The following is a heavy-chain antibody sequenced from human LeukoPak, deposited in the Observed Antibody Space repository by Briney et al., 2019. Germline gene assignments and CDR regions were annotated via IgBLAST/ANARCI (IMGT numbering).Heavy chain of an antibody. V-gene: IGHV1-18*01. CDR3: ARGHWEGSGSYYHDQDS. Sequence: GASVKVSCKASGYTFTTYGITWVRQAPGQGLEWMGWISAYNGNTNYAQKLQGRVTMTTDTSTSTAYMELRSLRSDDTAVYHCARGHWEGSGSYYHDQDSWGQGTLVTVSS. D-gene: IGHD3-10*01. CDR1: GYTFTTYG. CDR2: ISAYNGNT. J-gene: IGHJ4*02.